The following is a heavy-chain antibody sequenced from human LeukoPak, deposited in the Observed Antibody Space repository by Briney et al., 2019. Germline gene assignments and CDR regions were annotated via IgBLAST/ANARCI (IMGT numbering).Heavy chain of an antibody. J-gene: IGHJ4*02. CDR1: GYTFTGYY. D-gene: IGHD2-15*01. CDR3: ARDSTYCSGGSCYPDY. CDR2: INPNSGGT. Sequence: ASVKVSCKASGYTFTGYYMHWVRQARGQGLEWMGWINPNSGGTNYAQKFQGRVTMTRDTSISTAYMELSRLRSDDTAVYYCARDSTYCSGGSCYPDYWGQGTLVTVSS. V-gene: IGHV1-2*02.